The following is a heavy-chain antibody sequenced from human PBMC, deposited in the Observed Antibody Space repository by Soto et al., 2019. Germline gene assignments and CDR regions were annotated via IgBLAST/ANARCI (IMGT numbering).Heavy chain of an antibody. V-gene: IGHV3-23*01. CDR3: AKASKGYTGYDLDY. CDR2: ISGSGSST. J-gene: IGHJ4*02. CDR1: GFSFSGYA. D-gene: IGHD5-12*01. Sequence: EVPLLESGGGLVQPGGSLRLSCAASGFSFSGYAMSWVRQAPGKGLEWVSAISGSGSSTYYSDSVRGRFTVSRDNSQNTLYLQMNSLRVEDTAVYFCAKASKGYTGYDLDYWGQGTLVTVSP.